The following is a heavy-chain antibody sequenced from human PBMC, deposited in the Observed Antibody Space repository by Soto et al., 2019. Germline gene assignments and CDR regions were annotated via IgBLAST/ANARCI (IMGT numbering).Heavy chain of an antibody. V-gene: IGHV3-74*01. CDR2: INSDGSST. Sequence: PGGSLRLSCAASGFTFSSYWMHWVRQAPGKGLVWVSRINSDGSSTSYADSVKGRFTISRDNAKNTLYLQMNSLRAEDTAVYYCARWGSYYYDSSGSWFDPWGQGTLITVSS. D-gene: IGHD3-22*01. J-gene: IGHJ5*02. CDR1: GFTFSSYW. CDR3: ARWGSYYYDSSGSWFDP.